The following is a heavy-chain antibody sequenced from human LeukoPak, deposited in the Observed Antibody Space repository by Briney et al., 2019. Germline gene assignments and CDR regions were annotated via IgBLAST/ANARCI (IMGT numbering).Heavy chain of an antibody. V-gene: IGHV1-18*01. CDR3: ARDWYYYGSGSSYYYGMDV. CDR2: ISAYNGNT. CDR1: GYTFTSYG. Sequence: GASVKVSCKASGYTFTSYGISWVRQAPGQGLEWMGWISAYNGNTNYAQKLQGRVTMTTDTSTSTAYVELRSLRSDDTAVYYCARDWYYYGSGSSYYYGMDVWGQGTTVTVSS. J-gene: IGHJ6*02. D-gene: IGHD3-10*01.